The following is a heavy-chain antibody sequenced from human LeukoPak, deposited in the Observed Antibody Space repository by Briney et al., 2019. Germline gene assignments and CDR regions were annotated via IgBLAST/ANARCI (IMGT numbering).Heavy chain of an antibody. CDR3: AKVRYSGSYYYYYGMDV. V-gene: IGHV1-69*04. D-gene: IGHD1-26*01. CDR1: GGTFSSYA. Sequence: ASVKVSCKASGGTFSSYAISWVRQAPGQGLEWMGRIIPILGIANYAQKFQGRVTITADKSTSTAYMELSSLRSEDTAVYYCAKVRYSGSYYYYYGMDVWGQGTTVTVSS. J-gene: IGHJ6*02. CDR2: IIPILGIA.